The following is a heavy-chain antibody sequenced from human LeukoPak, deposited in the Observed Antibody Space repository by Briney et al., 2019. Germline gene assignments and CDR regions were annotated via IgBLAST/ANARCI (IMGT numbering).Heavy chain of an antibody. Sequence: GGSLRLSCVASGFTFSSYWMSWVRQAPGKGLEWVANIKQDGSEKYCVDSVKGRFTISRDNAKNSLYLQMNSLRADDTAVYYCARETTMQHWGQGTLVTVSS. CDR3: ARETTMQH. D-gene: IGHD3-10*01. CDR1: GFTFSSYW. CDR2: IKQDGSEK. V-gene: IGHV3-7*01. J-gene: IGHJ1*01.